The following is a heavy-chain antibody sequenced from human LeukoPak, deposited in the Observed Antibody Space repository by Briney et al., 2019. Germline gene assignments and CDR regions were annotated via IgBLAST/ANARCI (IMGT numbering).Heavy chain of an antibody. V-gene: IGHV4-59*12. CDR2: ISDIGSI. Sequence: SETLSLTCTVSGGSISSYYWSWIRQPPGKGLEWIAYISDIGSINYNPSLKSRVTMSVDTSKNQFSLKLSSVTAADTAVYYCARGVYIAAAQYGYWGQGTLVTVSS. D-gene: IGHD6-13*01. CDR3: ARGVYIAAAQYGY. J-gene: IGHJ4*02. CDR1: GGSISSYY.